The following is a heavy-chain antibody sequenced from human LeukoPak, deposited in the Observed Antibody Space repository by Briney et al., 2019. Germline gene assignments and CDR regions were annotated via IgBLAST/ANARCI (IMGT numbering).Heavy chain of an antibody. J-gene: IGHJ4*02. Sequence: GGSLRLSCTTSGFTFSIYAMHWVRQAPGKGLEWVAVISYGGTNKYYADSVKGRFTISRDNSKNTLYVQMDSLRAEDTAVYYCARAPDTYDCYDGTCYSFDYWGQGTLVAVSS. V-gene: IGHV3-30*03. CDR2: ISYGGTNK. D-gene: IGHD2-15*01. CDR3: ARAPDTYDCYDGTCYSFDY. CDR1: GFTFSIYA.